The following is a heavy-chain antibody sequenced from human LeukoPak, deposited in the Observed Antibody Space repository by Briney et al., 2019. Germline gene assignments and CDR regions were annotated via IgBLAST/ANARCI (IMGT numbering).Heavy chain of an antibody. CDR1: GFTFSSYA. J-gene: IGHJ6*03. D-gene: IGHD2-2*01. V-gene: IGHV3-30*04. CDR3: ARWGRDIVVVPAASSAYYYYYYMDV. Sequence: GRSLRLSCAASGFTFSSYAMHWVRQAPGKGLEWVAVISYDGSNKYYADSVKGRFTISRDNSKNTLYLQMNSLRAEDTAVYYCARWGRDIVVVPAASSAYYYYYYMDVWGKGTTVTISS. CDR2: ISYDGSNK.